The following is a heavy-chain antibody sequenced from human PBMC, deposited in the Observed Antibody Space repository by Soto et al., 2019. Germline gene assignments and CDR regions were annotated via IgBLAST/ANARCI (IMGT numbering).Heavy chain of an antibody. CDR1: GGTSSSYA. CDR3: AGGVGAARPDYFDY. J-gene: IGHJ4*02. V-gene: IGHV1-69*13. CDR2: IIPIFGTA. Sequence: SVKVSCKASGGTSSSYAISWVRQAPGQGLEWMGGIIPIFGTANYAQKFQGRVTITADESTSTAYMELSSLRSEDTAVYYCAGGVGAARPDYFDYWGQGTLVTVSS. D-gene: IGHD6-6*01.